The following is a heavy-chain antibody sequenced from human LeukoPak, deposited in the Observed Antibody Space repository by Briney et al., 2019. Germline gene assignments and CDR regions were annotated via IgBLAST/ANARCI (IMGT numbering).Heavy chain of an antibody. Sequence: GGSLRLSCAASGFTFSSYAMSWVRQAPGKGLEWVSAISGSGGSTYYADSVKGRFTISRDNSKNTLYLQMNSLRAEDTAVYYCARGYHYDFWSGYYPDAFDIWGQGTMVTVSS. CDR1: GFTFSSYA. CDR3: ARGYHYDFWSGYYPDAFDI. V-gene: IGHV3-23*01. J-gene: IGHJ3*02. D-gene: IGHD3-3*01. CDR2: ISGSGGST.